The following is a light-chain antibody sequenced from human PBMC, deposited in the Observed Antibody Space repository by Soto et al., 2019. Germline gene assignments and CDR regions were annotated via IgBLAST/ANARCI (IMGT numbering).Light chain of an antibody. CDR2: GAS. CDR3: QQYGNSPQT. CDR1: QSISSSY. J-gene: IGKJ1*01. Sequence: EIVLTQSPGTLSLSPGERATLSCRASQSISSSYLAWYQQKPGQAPRLLIYGASSRATGIPDRFSGSGSGTDFTLTISRLEPEDFAVYYWQQYGNSPQTFGQRTKVEIK. V-gene: IGKV3-20*01.